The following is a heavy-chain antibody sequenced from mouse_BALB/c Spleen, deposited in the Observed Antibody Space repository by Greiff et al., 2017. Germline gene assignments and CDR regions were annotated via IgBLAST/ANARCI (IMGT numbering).Heavy chain of an antibody. J-gene: IGHJ2*01. V-gene: IGHV3-2*02. Sequence: EVQLVESGPGLVKPSQSLSLTCTVTGYSITSDYAWNWIRQFPGNKLEWMGYISYSGSTSYNPSLKSRISITRDTSKNQFFLQLNSVTTEDTATYYCARLLGRSYFDYWGQGTTLTVSS. D-gene: IGHD4-1*01. CDR1: GYSITSDYA. CDR2: ISYSGST. CDR3: ARLLGRSYFDY.